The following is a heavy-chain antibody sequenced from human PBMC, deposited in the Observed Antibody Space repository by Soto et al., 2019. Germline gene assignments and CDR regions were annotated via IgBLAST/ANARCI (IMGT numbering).Heavy chain of an antibody. CDR1: GYTFTRYG. V-gene: IGHV1-18*01. CDR2: ISGYNGDT. D-gene: IGHD2-8*01. CDR3: AKNGQPSYYYYGMDV. Sequence: QGQLVQSGPEVKKPGASVKVSCKASGYTFTRYGISWVRQAPGQGLEWMGWISGYNGDTKYAQKFQGRVTMTIDTSTTTAYMELRSMTSDDSAVYYCAKNGQPSYYYYGMDVWGQGTTVTVSS. J-gene: IGHJ6*02.